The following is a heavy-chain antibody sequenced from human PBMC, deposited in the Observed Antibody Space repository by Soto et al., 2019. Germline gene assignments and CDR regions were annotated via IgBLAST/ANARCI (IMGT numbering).Heavy chain of an antibody. J-gene: IGHJ3*02. V-gene: IGHV3-30*18. CDR2: ISYDGSNK. D-gene: IGHD1-26*01. Sequence: QVQLVESGGGVVQPGRSLRLSCAASGFTFSSYGMHWVRQAPGKGLEWVAVISYDGSNKYYADSVKGRFTISRDNSKNTLYLQMNSLRADDTAVYYCAKDVKWEPTANDAFDIWGQGTMVTVSS. CDR1: GFTFSSYG. CDR3: AKDVKWEPTANDAFDI.